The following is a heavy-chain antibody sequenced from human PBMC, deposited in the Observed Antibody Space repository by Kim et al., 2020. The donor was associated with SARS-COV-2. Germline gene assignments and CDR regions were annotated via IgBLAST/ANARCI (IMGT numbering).Heavy chain of an antibody. CDR1: GGSISSSSYY. CDR3: ASSFDYSNYYYYGMDV. Sequence: SETLSLTCTVSGGSISSSSYYWGWIRQPPGKGLEWIGSIYYSGSTYYNPSLKSRVTISVDTSKNQFSLKLSSVTAADTAVYYCASSFDYSNYYYYGMDVWGQGTTVTVSS. D-gene: IGHD4-4*01. V-gene: IGHV4-39*07. CDR2: IYYSGST. J-gene: IGHJ6*02.